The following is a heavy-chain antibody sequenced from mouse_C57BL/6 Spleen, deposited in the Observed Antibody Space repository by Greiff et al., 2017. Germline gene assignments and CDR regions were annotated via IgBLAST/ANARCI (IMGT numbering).Heavy chain of an antibody. Sequence: QVQLQQPGAELVRPGSSVKLSCKASGYTFTSYWMDWVKQRPVQGLEWIGNIYPSDSETHYNQKFKDKATLTVDKSSSTAYMQLSSLTSEDSAVYYCARERDHMDYWGQGTSVTVSS. CDR3: ARERDHMDY. D-gene: IGHD3-3*01. V-gene: IGHV1-61*01. J-gene: IGHJ4*01. CDR1: GYTFTSYW. CDR2: IYPSDSET.